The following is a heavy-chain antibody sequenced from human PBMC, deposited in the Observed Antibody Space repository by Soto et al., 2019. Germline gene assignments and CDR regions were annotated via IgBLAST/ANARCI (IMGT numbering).Heavy chain of an antibody. V-gene: IGHV1-18*01. Sequence: GASVKVSCKASGYTFTNYAVGWVRQAPGQGLEWVGWISASNGIANYARNLQGRVSMTTDTSTNTAYMELRSLRSDDTAVYYCAKVSRRPPFNWFDPWGQGSLVTVSS. CDR3: AKVSRRPPFNWFDP. CDR2: ISASNGIA. J-gene: IGHJ5*02. CDR1: GYTFTNYA.